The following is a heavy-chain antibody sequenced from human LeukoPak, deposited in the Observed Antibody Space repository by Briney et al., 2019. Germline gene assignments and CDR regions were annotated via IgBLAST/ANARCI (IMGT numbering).Heavy chain of an antibody. V-gene: IGHV3-23*01. CDR1: GFTFSSYA. CDR3: AKDTSHLYYYYGMDV. Sequence: GGSLRLSCAASGFTFSSYAMSWVRQAPGKGLEWVSAISGSGANTYYADSVKGRFTISRDNSKNTLFLQMNSLRAEDTAVYYCAKDTSHLYYYYGMDVWGQGTTVTVSS. CDR2: ISGSGANT. J-gene: IGHJ6*02.